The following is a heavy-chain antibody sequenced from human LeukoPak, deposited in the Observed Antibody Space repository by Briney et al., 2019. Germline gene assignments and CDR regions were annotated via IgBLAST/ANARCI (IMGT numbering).Heavy chain of an antibody. J-gene: IGHJ4*02. CDR3: ARDRGDPDYYFDQ. D-gene: IGHD7-27*01. CDR2: VWYDGSEK. CDR1: GFTFSSYG. V-gene: IGHV3-33*01. Sequence: GRSLRLPCAASGFTFSSYGIHWVRQAPGKGLEWVAVVWYDGSEKYYADSVKGRFTISRDNSKNTLYLQMNSLRAEDTAIYYCARDRGDPDYYFDQWGQGTLVTVSS.